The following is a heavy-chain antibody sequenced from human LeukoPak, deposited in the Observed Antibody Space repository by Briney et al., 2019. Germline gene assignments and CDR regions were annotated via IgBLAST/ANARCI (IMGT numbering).Heavy chain of an antibody. V-gene: IGHV5-51*01. Sequence: GESLKISCKGSGYSFNTYWIAWVRQMPGKGLEWMGIIYPGDSNTRYSPSFQGQVTISADKSISTAYLQWSSLKASDTAMYYCARTIYTDFDYWGQGTLVTVSS. J-gene: IGHJ4*02. CDR2: IYPGDSNT. D-gene: IGHD3-3*02. CDR3: ARTIYTDFDY. CDR1: GYSFNTYW.